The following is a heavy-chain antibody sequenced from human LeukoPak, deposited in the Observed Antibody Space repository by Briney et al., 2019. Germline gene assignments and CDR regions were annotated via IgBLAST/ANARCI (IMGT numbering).Heavy chain of an antibody. D-gene: IGHD2-15*01. CDR3: ARGVVVVAANLNWFDP. V-gene: IGHV3-74*01. J-gene: IGHJ5*02. CDR2: INTDGSST. Sequence: GGSLRLSCAASGFTFSSYWMHWVRQAPGKGLVWVSRINTDGSSTSYADSVEGRFTISRDNAKNTLYLQMNSLRAEDTAVYYCARGVVVVAANLNWFDPRGQGTLVTVSS. CDR1: GFTFSSYW.